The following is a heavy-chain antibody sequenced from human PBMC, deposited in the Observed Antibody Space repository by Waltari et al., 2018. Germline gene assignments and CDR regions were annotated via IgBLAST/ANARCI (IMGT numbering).Heavy chain of an antibody. CDR3: ARDPYDFWSGRFDY. D-gene: IGHD3-3*01. CDR2: ISSSSSYV. Sequence: EVQLVESGGGLVKPGGSLRLSCAASGFTFSRYSMNGVRQAPGKGLEWVSSISSSSSYVYYADSVKGRFTISRDNAKNSLYLQMNSLRAEDTAVYYCARDPYDFWSGRFDYWGQGTLVTVSS. V-gene: IGHV3-21*01. J-gene: IGHJ4*02. CDR1: GFTFSRYS.